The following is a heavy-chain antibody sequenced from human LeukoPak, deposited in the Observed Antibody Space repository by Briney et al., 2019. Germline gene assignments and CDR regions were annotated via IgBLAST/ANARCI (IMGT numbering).Heavy chain of an antibody. Sequence: GGSLRLSCAASGFSLDDYAMYWVRQAPGKGLEWVSGIAWNSGRIAYADYVKGRFTISRDNAKNSLYLQMNSLRAEDTAVYYCARVRGLYYFDYWGQGTLVTVSS. J-gene: IGHJ4*02. CDR2: IAWNSGRI. D-gene: IGHD3-16*01. V-gene: IGHV3-9*01. CDR1: GFSLDDYA. CDR3: ARVRGLYYFDY.